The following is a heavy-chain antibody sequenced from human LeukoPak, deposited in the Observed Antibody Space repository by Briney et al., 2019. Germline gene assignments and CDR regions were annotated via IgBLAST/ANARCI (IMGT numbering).Heavy chain of an antibody. CDR2: IQYDGSNK. V-gene: IGHV3-30*02. J-gene: IGHJ4*02. D-gene: IGHD1-1*01. CDR1: GFTFSTYG. CDR3: AKDQQLEPFHY. Sequence: GGSLRLSCAASGFTFSTYGMHWVRQAPGKGLEWVAFIQYDGSNKFYADSVKGRFTISRDNSKNALYLQMNSLRAEDTAMYYCAKDQQLEPFHYWGQGTLVTVSS.